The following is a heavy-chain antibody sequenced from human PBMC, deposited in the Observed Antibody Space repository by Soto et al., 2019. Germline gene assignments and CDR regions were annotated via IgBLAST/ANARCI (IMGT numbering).Heavy chain of an antibody. V-gene: IGHV1-18*01. D-gene: IGHD6-19*01. CDR2: ISAYNGNT. CDR1: AYTVTSYG. Sequence: ASVKVSCKASAYTVTSYGISWVRQAPGQGLEWMGWISAYNGNTNYAQMLQGRVTMTTDTSTSTAYMELRSLRSDDTAVYYCARGAVAGTRWFDPWGQGTLVTVSS. J-gene: IGHJ5*02. CDR3: ARGAVAGTRWFDP.